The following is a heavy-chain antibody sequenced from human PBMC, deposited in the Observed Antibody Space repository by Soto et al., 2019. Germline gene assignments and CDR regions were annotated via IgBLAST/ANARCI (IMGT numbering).Heavy chain of an antibody. Sequence: QVHLVQSGAEVKHPGASVRVSCKASGITCSTYAIHWVRQAPGQGLEWRGWINAGEGYTRYSQDFQGRVTLTTVTSASTTYMDLSNLTLEDTAVYYCARAIGGDVTWGQRTEVTVSS. V-gene: IGHV1-3*01. CDR1: GITCSTYA. D-gene: IGHD2-21*01. CDR2: INAGEGYT. CDR3: ARAIGGDVT. J-gene: IGHJ5*02.